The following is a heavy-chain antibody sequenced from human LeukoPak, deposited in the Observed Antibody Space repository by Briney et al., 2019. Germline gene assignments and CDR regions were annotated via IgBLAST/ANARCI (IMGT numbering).Heavy chain of an antibody. V-gene: IGHV3-30*02. Sequence: GGPLSLSCAASGFPFSSFGMHGVGRAPGKGREGVAFIRYDGSNKYYADSVKGRFTISRDNSKNTLYLQMNSLRAEDTAVYYCAKDVARYYYDSPTWGQGTMVTVSS. CDR3: AKDVARYYYDSPT. CDR2: IRYDGSNK. J-gene: IGHJ3*01. CDR1: GFPFSSFG. D-gene: IGHD3-22*01.